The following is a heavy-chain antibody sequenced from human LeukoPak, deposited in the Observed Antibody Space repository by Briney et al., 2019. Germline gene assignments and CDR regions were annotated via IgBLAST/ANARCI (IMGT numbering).Heavy chain of an antibody. CDR3: ARVSSAGIWDY. CDR2: IYTSGST. J-gene: IGHJ4*02. V-gene: IGHV4-4*07. Sequence: PSETLSLTCTVSGGSFSGYYWSWIRQPAGKGLEWIGRIYTSGSTNYNPSLKSRVTMSVDTSKNQFSLKLSSVTAADPAVYYCARVSSAGIWDYWGQGTLVTVSS. CDR1: GGSFSGYY. D-gene: IGHD6-19*01.